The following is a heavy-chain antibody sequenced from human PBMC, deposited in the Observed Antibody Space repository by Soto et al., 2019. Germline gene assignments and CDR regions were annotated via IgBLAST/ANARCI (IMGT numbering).Heavy chain of an antibody. CDR3: ARHGGDYYDSSGYYSPYGMDV. Sequence: GESLKISCKGSGYSFTSYWIGWVRQMPGKGLEWMGIIYPGDSDTRYSPSFQGQVTISADKSISTAYLQWSSLKASDTAMYYWARHGGDYYDSSGYYSPYGMDVWGQGTTVTVSS. V-gene: IGHV5-51*01. D-gene: IGHD3-22*01. CDR2: IYPGDSDT. J-gene: IGHJ6*02. CDR1: GYSFTSYW.